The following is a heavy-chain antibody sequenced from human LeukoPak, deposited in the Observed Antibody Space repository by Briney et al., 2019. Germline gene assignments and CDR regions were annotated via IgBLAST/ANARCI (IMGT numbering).Heavy chain of an antibody. CDR1: GYTFTSYG. CDR2: ISAYNGNT. CDR3: ARAPDEGYYDSSGYPRGHYYYYMDV. Sequence: GASVKVSCKASGYTFTSYGISWVRQAPGQGLEWMGWISAYNGNTNYAQKLQGRVTMTTDTSTSTAYMELRSLRSDDTAVYYCARAPDEGYYDSSGYPRGHYYYYMDVWGKGTTVTVSS. V-gene: IGHV1-18*01. J-gene: IGHJ6*03. D-gene: IGHD3-22*01.